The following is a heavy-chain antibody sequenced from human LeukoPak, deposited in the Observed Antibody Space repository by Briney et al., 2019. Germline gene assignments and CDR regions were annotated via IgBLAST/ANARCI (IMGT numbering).Heavy chain of an antibody. Sequence: SETLSLTCTVSGGSISSYSWSWIRQPAGKGLEWIGRIYASGSTNYNPSLKSRVTMSVDTSKSQFSLKLISVTAADTAVYYCARDPRGIVGANHNWFDPWGQGTLVTVSS. D-gene: IGHD1-26*01. CDR2: IYASGST. V-gene: IGHV4-4*07. J-gene: IGHJ5*02. CDR3: ARDPRGIVGANHNWFDP. CDR1: GGSISSYS.